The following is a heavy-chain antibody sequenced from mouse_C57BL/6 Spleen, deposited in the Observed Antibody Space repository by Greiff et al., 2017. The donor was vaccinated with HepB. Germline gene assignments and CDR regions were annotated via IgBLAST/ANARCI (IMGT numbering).Heavy chain of an antibody. J-gene: IGHJ1*03. V-gene: IGHV1-80*01. CDR2: IYPGDGDT. CDR3: ARSGARAVVATEYFDV. Sequence: QVQLKQSGAELVKPGASVKISCKASGYAFSSYWMNWVKQRPGKGLEWIGQIYPGDGDTNYNGKFKGKATLTADKSSSTAYMQLSSLTSEDSAVYFCARSGARAVVATEYFDVWGTGTTVTVSS. CDR1: GYAFSSYW. D-gene: IGHD1-1*01.